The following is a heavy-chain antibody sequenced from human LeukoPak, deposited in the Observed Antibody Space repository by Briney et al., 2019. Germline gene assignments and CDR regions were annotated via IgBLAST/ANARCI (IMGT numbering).Heavy chain of an antibody. D-gene: IGHD6-6*01. V-gene: IGHV3-23*01. CDR1: GFTFSSNA. J-gene: IGHJ4*02. Sequence: GGSLRLSCAASGFTFSSNAMSWVRQAPGKGLEWVSAISGSGGSTYYADSVKGRFTISRDNSKNTLYLQMNTLRAEDTAVYYCAKDKMDSSSSGEGIFDYWGQGTLVTVSS. CDR3: AKDKMDSSSSGEGIFDY. CDR2: ISGSGGST.